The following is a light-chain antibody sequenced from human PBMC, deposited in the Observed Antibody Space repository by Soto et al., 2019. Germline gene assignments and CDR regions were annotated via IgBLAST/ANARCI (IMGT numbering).Light chain of an antibody. CDR3: QQYYNFPYS. J-gene: IGKJ2*01. V-gene: IGKV4-1*01. CDR2: WAS. Sequence: DIVMTQSPDSLAVSLGERATINCKSSQSILYSSNNKNYLAWYQHKPGQPPKLLIYWASTRESGVPDRFSGSGSGTDFTLTINSLQAEDVEVYYCQQYYNFPYSFGQGTKVDIK. CDR1: QSILYSSNNKNY.